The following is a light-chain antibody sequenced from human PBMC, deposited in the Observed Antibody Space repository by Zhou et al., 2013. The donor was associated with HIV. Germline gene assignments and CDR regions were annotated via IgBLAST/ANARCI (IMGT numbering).Light chain of an antibody. CDR1: QDISNC. CDR2: ASS. J-gene: IGKJ4*01. V-gene: IGKV1-8*01. Sequence: AIRMTQSPSSLSASTGNRVTISCRASQDISNCLAWYQQKPGRAPNLLIYASSTLQTGAPSRFSGSGSGTNFSLTIDCLQSEDLATYYCQQLFSYPLTFGGG. CDR3: QQLFSYPLT.